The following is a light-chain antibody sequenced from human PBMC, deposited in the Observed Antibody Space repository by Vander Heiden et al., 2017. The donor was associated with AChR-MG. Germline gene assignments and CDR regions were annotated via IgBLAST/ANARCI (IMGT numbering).Light chain of an antibody. CDR3: QQYGSSPRIT. CDR1: QSVSSSY. CDR2: GAS. V-gene: IGKV3-20*01. Sequence: DIVLTQSPGTLSLSPGERATLFCRASQSVSSSYLAWYQQKPGQAPRLLIYGASSRATGIPDRFSGSGSGTDFTLTISRLEPEDFAVYYCQQYGSSPRITFGQGTRLEIK. J-gene: IGKJ5*01.